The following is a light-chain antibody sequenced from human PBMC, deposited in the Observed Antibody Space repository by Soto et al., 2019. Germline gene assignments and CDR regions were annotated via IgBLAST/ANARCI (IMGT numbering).Light chain of an antibody. CDR2: DAS. J-gene: IGKJ5*01. Sequence: EILLTQSPSTLSLSPGERATLSWGASQSLSSYLAWYQQKPGQAPRLLIYDASNRATGIPARFSGSVYGTDFTLTISSLETEDFAVYYCQQRSNWPPAFGQGTRLEIK. CDR3: QQRSNWPPA. V-gene: IGKV3-11*01. CDR1: QSLSSY.